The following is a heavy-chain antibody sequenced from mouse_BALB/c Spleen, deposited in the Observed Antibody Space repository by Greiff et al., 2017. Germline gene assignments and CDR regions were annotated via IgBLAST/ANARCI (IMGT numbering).Heavy chain of an antibody. D-gene: IGHD2-3*01. V-gene: IGHV1-18*01. CDR2: INPNNGGT. CDR3: ARIYDGYIMDY. Sequence: EVKLMESGPELVKPGASVKIPCKASGYTFTDYNMDWVKQSHGKSLEWIGDINPNNGGTIYNQKFKGKATLTVDKSSSTAYMELRSLTSEDTAVYYCARIYDGYIMDYWGQGTSVTVSS. CDR1: GYTFTDYN. J-gene: IGHJ4*01.